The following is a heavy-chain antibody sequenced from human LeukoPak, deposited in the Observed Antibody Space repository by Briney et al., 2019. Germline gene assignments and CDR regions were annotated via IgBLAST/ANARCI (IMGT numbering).Heavy chain of an antibody. J-gene: IGHJ4*02. CDR3: ARDIYGSGYGYFDQ. D-gene: IGHD3-10*01. CDR2: IYNSGNT. Sequence: PSETLSLTCTVSGDSISSYSWSWIRQPPGKGLEWIGDIYNSGNTNYNPSLKSRVTMSVSTSKNQFSLSLSSVTAADTAIYYCARDIYGSGYGYFDQWGQGALVTVSS. V-gene: IGHV4-4*08. CDR1: GDSISSYS.